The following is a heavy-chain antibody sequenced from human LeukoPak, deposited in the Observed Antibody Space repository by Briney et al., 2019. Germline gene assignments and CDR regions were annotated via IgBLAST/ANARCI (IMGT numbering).Heavy chain of an antibody. Sequence: SETLSLTCTVSGGSIRSFDNYWVWIRQPPGKGLEWIGGIHYNGNTYYYPSLKSRVTISVDTSKNQFSLRLSSVTAADTAVYYCARFFRTVWELPYYWGPGTLVTVSS. J-gene: IGHJ4*02. D-gene: IGHD1-26*01. CDR3: ARFFRTVWELPYY. CDR1: GGSIRSFDNY. CDR2: IHYNGNT. V-gene: IGHV4-39*07.